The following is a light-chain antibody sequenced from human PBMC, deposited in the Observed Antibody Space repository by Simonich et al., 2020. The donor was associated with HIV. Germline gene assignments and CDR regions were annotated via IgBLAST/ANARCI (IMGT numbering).Light chain of an antibody. CDR1: QGIGSW. CDR2: NAS. V-gene: IGKV1-12*01. J-gene: IGKJ1*01. Sequence: DIQMTQSPFSVSAAVGDRVTITCRASQGIGSWLAWYQQKPAKAPKLIIYNASSLQTGVTSRSRGSGTGTDFTLTISSLQPEDFATYYCQQSYSTPRTFGQGTKVEIK. CDR3: QQSYSTPRT.